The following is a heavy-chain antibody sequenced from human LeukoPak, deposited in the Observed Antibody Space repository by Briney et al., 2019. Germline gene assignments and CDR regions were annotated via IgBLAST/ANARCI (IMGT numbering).Heavy chain of an antibody. CDR1: GFTFSTYG. Sequence: PGGSLRLSCAASGFTFSTYGMHWVRQAPGKGLEWVTVISYDGSYKFYADSVKGRFTISRDNSKNTLYLQMNSLRAEDTAVYYCAERFASSSSWYAADYWGQGTLVTVSS. J-gene: IGHJ4*02. CDR3: AERFASSSSWYAADY. D-gene: IGHD6-13*01. CDR2: ISYDGSYK. V-gene: IGHV3-30*18.